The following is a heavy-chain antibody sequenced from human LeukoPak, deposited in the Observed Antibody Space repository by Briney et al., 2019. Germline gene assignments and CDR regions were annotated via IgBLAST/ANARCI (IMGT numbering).Heavy chain of an antibody. CDR1: ESTFSRYY. CDR3: ARDFPFYYDNSGYYDH. CDR2: INPGGEST. D-gene: IGHD3-22*01. V-gene: IGHV1-46*01. Sequence: ASVKVSCKASESTFSRYYVHWVRQAPGQGLEWMGVINPGGESTRYSQKFQGRITMTRDTSTSTVYMALSSLRSEDTAVYFCARDFPFYYDNSGYYDHWGQGTLVTVSS. J-gene: IGHJ5*02.